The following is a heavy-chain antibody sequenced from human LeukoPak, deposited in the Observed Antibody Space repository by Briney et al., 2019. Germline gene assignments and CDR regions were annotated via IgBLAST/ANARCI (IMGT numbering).Heavy chain of an antibody. CDR3: ARGPSGALDI. D-gene: IGHD3-10*01. J-gene: IGHJ3*02. CDR1: GFSLSGYW. Sequence: PGGSLRLSCAASGFSLSGYWMHWVRRAPGKGLVWVSLISSDGSTTFYADSVKGRFTVSRDSAKNTLYLQMNSLRAGDTAVYCCARGPSGALDIWGLGTTVTVSS. CDR2: ISSDGSTT. V-gene: IGHV3-74*01.